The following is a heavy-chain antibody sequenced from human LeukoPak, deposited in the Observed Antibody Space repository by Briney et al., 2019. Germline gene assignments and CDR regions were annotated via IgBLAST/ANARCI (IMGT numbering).Heavy chain of an antibody. J-gene: IGHJ4*02. CDR2: NNSDGSWT. D-gene: IGHD2/OR15-2a*01. V-gene: IGHV3-74*01. Sequence: GGSLRLSCAASGNYWMHWVRQVPGKGLVWVSHNNSDGSWTSYADSVKGRFTISKDNAKNTVYLQMNSLRAEDTAVYYCVSFYETYWGRGTLVTVSS. CDR3: VSFYETY. CDR1: GNYW.